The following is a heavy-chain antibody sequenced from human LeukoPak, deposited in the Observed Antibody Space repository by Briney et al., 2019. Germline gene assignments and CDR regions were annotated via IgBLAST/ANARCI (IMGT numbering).Heavy chain of an antibody. CDR2: VYPDASKT. Sequence: PGESLKISCKGSGDTFNNDWIAWVRQMPGKGLEWMGIVYPDASKTKYNPSSQGQVTISADKSTTTAYLQWSSLRASDTAIYYCARQMGGTTSVNWFDPWGQGTLVTVSS. CDR1: GDTFNNDW. V-gene: IGHV5-51*01. J-gene: IGHJ5*02. CDR3: ARQMGGTTSVNWFDP. D-gene: IGHD1-1*01.